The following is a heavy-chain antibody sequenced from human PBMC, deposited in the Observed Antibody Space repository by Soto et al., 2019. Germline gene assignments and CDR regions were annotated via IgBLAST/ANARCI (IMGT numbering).Heavy chain of an antibody. CDR3: ARETVRGVISYYFDY. D-gene: IGHD3-10*01. CDR1: VGSISSGGYY. Sequence: NPSETLSLTCTVSVGSISSGGYYWSWIRQHPGKGLEWIGYIYYSGSTYYNPSLKSRVTISVDTSKNQFSLKLSSVTAADTAVYYCARETVRGVISYYFDYWGQGTLVTVSS. J-gene: IGHJ4*02. CDR2: IYYSGST. V-gene: IGHV4-31*03.